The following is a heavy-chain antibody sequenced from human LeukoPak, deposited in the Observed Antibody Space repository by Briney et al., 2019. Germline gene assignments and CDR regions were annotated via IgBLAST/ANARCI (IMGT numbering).Heavy chain of an antibody. D-gene: IGHD1-14*01. CDR1: GFTFSSYS. Sequence: GGSLRLSCSASGFTFSSYSMKWLRPAPGQGLEWVLSISSSSSYIYYADSVKGRFTISRDNAKNSLYLQMNSLRGEDTAVYYCARGEATGGTDDAFDIWGQGAMVTVSS. V-gene: IGHV3-21*01. CDR2: ISSSSSYI. CDR3: ARGEATGGTDDAFDI. J-gene: IGHJ3*02.